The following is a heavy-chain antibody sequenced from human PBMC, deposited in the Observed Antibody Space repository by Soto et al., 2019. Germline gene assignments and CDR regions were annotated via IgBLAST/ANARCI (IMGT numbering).Heavy chain of an antibody. CDR1: GGSISSYY. CDR2: IYYSGST. J-gene: IGHJ4*02. Sequence: SETLSLTCTVSGGSISSYYWSWIRQPPGKGLEWIGYIYYSGSTNYNPSLKSRVTISVDTSKNQFSLKLSSVTAADTAVYYCARGAGYYDSSGCCDYWGQGTLVTVSS. CDR3: ARGAGYYDSSGCCDY. V-gene: IGHV4-59*01. D-gene: IGHD3-22*01.